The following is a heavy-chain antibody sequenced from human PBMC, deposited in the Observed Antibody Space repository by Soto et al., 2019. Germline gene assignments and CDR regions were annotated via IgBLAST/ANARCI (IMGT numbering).Heavy chain of an antibody. Sequence: SLRLSCAASGFTFSSYGMHWVRQAPGKGLEWVAVISYDGSNKYYADSVKGRFTISRDNSKNTLYLQMNSLRAEDTAVYYCATGTYYYDSSGYSPPGAFDIWGQGTMVTVSS. J-gene: IGHJ3*02. CDR3: ATGTYYYDSSGYSPPGAFDI. CDR2: ISYDGSNK. CDR1: GFTFSSYG. V-gene: IGHV3-30*03. D-gene: IGHD3-22*01.